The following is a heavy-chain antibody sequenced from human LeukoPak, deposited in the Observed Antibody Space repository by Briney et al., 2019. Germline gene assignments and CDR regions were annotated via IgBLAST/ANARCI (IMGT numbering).Heavy chain of an antibody. Sequence: SETLSLTCTVSGGSINFYYWSWIRQPPGKGLEWIGYIYHNGNTNYNPSLKSRITMSVDPSKNQFSLKLNSVTAADTAVYYCVRHGYNLIDYWGQGSLVTVSS. J-gene: IGHJ4*02. CDR3: VRHGYNLIDY. CDR2: IYHNGNT. D-gene: IGHD1-14*01. V-gene: IGHV4-59*08. CDR1: GGSINFYY.